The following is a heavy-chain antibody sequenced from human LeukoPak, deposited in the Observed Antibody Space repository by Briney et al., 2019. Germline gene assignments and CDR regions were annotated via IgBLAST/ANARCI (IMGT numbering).Heavy chain of an antibody. J-gene: IGHJ3*02. CDR1: GGSISSYY. CDR3: ARDWAKAGTGAFDI. CDR2: IYNSGST. Sequence: SETLSLTCTVSGGSISSYYWSWIRQPPGKGLEWIGRIYNSGSTNYNPSLKSRVTISVDTSKNQFSLKLSSVTAADTAVYYCARDWAKAGTGAFDIWGQGTMVTVSS. D-gene: IGHD6-13*01. V-gene: IGHV4-59*01.